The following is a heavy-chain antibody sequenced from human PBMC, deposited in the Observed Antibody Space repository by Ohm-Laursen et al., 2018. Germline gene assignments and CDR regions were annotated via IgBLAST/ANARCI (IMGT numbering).Heavy chain of an antibody. CDR1: GFTVSSNY. D-gene: IGHD4-17*01. V-gene: IGHV3-21*01. CDR3: ARPGFYGDYLSY. Sequence: SLRLSCAASGFTVSSNYMSWVRQAPGKGLEWVSSISSSSSYIYYADSVKGRFTISRDNAKNTLFLQMHSLRAEDTAVYYCARPGFYGDYLSYWGQGTLVTVSS. J-gene: IGHJ4*02. CDR2: ISSSSSYI.